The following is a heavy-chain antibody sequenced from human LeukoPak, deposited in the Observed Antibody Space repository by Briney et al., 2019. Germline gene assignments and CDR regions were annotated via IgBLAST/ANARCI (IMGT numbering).Heavy chain of an antibody. CDR1: EFTFSSYE. J-gene: IGHJ4*02. D-gene: IGHD2-15*01. Sequence: GGSLRLSCAASEFTFSSYEMNWVRQAPGKGLEWVSAISGSGVSTYYADSVKGRFTISRDNSKNTLYLQMNSLRAEDTAVYYCAKGVGYCSGGSCQQFDYWGQGTLVTVSS. V-gene: IGHV3-23*01. CDR2: ISGSGVST. CDR3: AKGVGYCSGGSCQQFDY.